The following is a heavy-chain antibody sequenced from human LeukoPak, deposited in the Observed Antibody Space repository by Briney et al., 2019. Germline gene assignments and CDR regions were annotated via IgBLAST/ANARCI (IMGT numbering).Heavy chain of an antibody. Sequence: ASVKVSCKVSGYSLSELSTHGVRQAPGKGLEWMGGFDLGDDETIYAQKSQGRVTMTEDTSTDTAYLELSSMRSEDTAVYFCQTEKDLLLDSWGQGTPVTVSS. CDR3: QTEKDLLLDS. D-gene: IGHD1-26*01. V-gene: IGHV1-24*01. J-gene: IGHJ5*01. CDR2: FDLGDDET. CDR1: GYSLSELS.